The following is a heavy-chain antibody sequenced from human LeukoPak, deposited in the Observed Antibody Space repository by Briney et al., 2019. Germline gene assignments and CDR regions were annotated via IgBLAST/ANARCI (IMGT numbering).Heavy chain of an antibody. CDR1: GFTFSSYG. V-gene: IGHV3-30*02. Sequence: PGGSLRLSCAASGFTFSSYGMHWVRQAPGKGLEWVAVIWYDGSNKYYADSVKGRFTISRDNSKNTLYLQMNSLRAEDTAVYYCAKDKDYGDPHFDYWGQGTLVTVSS. J-gene: IGHJ4*02. CDR2: IWYDGSNK. D-gene: IGHD4-17*01. CDR3: AKDKDYGDPHFDY.